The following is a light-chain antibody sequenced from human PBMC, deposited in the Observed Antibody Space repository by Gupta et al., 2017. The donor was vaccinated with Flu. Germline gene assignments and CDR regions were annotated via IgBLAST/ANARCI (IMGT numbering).Light chain of an antibody. CDR1: SSDVGGYNY. CDR2: EVS. Sequence: QSALTQPASVSGSPGQSITISCTGTSSDVGGYNYVSWYQHHPGKAPKLMIYEVSNRPSGVSNRFSGSKSGNTASLTISGLQAEDEADYYCSSYTSISTVVFGGGTKLTVL. J-gene: IGLJ2*01. V-gene: IGLV2-14*01. CDR3: SSYTSISTVV.